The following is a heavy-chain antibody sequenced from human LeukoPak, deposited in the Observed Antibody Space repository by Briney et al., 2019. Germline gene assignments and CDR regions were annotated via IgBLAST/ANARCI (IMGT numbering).Heavy chain of an antibody. J-gene: IGHJ3*02. V-gene: IGHV3-30*04. D-gene: IGHD6-19*01. Sequence: PGGSLRLSCAASGFTFSSYAMHWVRQAPGKGLEWVAVISYDGSNKYYADSVKGRFTTSRDNSKNTLYLQMNSLRAEDTAVFYSYSSDQDAFDIWGQGTMVTVSS. CDR1: GFTFSSYA. CDR3: YSSDQDAFDI. CDR2: ISYDGSNK.